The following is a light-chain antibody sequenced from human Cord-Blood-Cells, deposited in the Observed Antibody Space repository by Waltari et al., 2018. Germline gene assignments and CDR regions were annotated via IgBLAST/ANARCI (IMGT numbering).Light chain of an antibody. CDR1: QSVLYSSNNKNY. J-gene: IGKJ4*01. V-gene: IGKV4-1*01. CDR2: WAS. CDR3: QQYYSTPLT. Sequence: IVMTQSPDSLAVSLGARAPINCKSSQSVLYSSNNKNYLAWYQQKPGQPPKLLIYWASTRESGVPDRFSGSGSGTDFTLTISSLQAEDVAVYYCQQYYSTPLTFGGGTKVEIK.